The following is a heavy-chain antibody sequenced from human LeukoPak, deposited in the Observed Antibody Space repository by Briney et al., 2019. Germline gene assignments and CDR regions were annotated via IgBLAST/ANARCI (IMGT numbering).Heavy chain of an antibody. Sequence: PGGSLRLSCAASGFTFSSYWMSWVRQAPGKGLEWVANIKQDGSEKYYVDSVKGRFTISRDNAKNSLYLQMNSLRAEDTAVYHCARGVVAVPGTWYFDYWGQGTLVTVSS. V-gene: IGHV3-7*01. J-gene: IGHJ4*02. CDR3: ARGVVAVPGTWYFDY. CDR2: IKQDGSEK. D-gene: IGHD6-19*01. CDR1: GFTFSSYW.